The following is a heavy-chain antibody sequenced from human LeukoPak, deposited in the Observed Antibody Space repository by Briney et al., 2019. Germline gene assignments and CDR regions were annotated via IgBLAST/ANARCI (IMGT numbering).Heavy chain of an antibody. J-gene: IGHJ2*01. D-gene: IGHD1-1*01. Sequence: SETLSLTCTVSGGSISSGGYYWSWIRQHPGKGLEWIGYIYYSGNTNYNPSLKSRVTISVDTSKNQFSLNLNSVTAADTAVYYCASHRTGKYYWYFDLWGRGTLVTVSS. CDR2: IYYSGNT. CDR3: ASHRTGKYYWYFDL. CDR1: GGSISSGGYY. V-gene: IGHV4-31*03.